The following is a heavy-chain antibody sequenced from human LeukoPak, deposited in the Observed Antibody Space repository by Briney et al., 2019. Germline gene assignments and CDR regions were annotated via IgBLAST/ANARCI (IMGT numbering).Heavy chain of an antibody. CDR2: SLPIFGTA. V-gene: IGHV1-69*13. J-gene: IGHJ4*02. CDR1: GGTFTSAA. CDR3: ARLTPHSIYADYGY. D-gene: IGHD4-17*01. Sequence: SGKVSCKASGGTFTSAAISWVRQAPGLELEWMGGSLPIFGTANYAQKFHGRVTIPADESTRTASMGLSSLRSEDTAVYYCARLTPHSIYADYGYWGQGTLVTVS.